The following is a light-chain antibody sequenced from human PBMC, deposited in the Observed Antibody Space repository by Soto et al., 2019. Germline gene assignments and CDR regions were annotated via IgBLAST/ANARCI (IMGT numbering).Light chain of an antibody. V-gene: IGKV3-20*01. CDR2: GAS. Sequence: EIVLTQSPGTLSLSPGERGTLSCRASQSVSSNLAWYQQKPGQAPRLLIYGASSRATGIPDRFSGSGSGTDFTLTISSLQSEDFAVYYCQQYGSSRWTFGQGTKVDIK. CDR3: QQYGSSRWT. CDR1: QSVSSN. J-gene: IGKJ1*01.